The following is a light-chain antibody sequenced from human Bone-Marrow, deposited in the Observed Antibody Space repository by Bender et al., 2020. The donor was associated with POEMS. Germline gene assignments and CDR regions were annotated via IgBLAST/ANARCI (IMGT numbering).Light chain of an antibody. V-gene: IGLV3-1*01. J-gene: IGLJ2*01. CDR1: QLGDQY. CDR2: EDN. Sequence: SYGLTQPPSVSVSPGHTANITCSGDQLGDQYASWYQLKPGQSPVLVIYEDNKRPSGIPERFSGSNSGNIATLTISGTQALDEADYDCQAWDTSSVVFGGGTKLTVL. CDR3: QAWDTSSVV.